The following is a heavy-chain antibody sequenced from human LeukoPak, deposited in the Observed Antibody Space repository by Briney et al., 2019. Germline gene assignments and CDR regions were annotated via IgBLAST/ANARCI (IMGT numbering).Heavy chain of an antibody. CDR3: ARLVGWVVVPAADVIPGN. Sequence: PSETLSLTCTVSDGSMSPYYWSWIRQSPRKGLEWIAYIFFNGNTKYNPSLWSRVTISVDTSKNQFSLKLSSVTAADTAVYYCARLVGWVVVPAADVIPGNWGQGTLVTVSS. D-gene: IGHD2-2*01. J-gene: IGHJ4*02. CDR1: DGSMSPYY. V-gene: IGHV4-59*08. CDR2: IFFNGNT.